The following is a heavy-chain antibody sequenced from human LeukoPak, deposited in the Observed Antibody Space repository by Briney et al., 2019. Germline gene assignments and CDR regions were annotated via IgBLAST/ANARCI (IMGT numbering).Heavy chain of an antibody. CDR1: GFTFSSYA. CDR3: ARDPRITMIVVVIRSLFDC. Sequence: PGRSLRLSCAASGFTFSSYAMHWVRQAPGKGLEWVAVISYDGSNKYYADSVKGRFTISRDNSKNTLYLQMNSLRAEDTAVYYCARDPRITMIVVVIRSLFDCWGQGTLVTVSS. CDR2: ISYDGSNK. J-gene: IGHJ4*02. V-gene: IGHV3-30-3*01. D-gene: IGHD3-22*01.